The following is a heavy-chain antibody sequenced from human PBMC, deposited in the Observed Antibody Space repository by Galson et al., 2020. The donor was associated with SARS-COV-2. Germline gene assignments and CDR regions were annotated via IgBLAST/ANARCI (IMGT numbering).Heavy chain of an antibody. CDR3: ARGGGIELGERSLYRGHYFDY. Sequence: TGGSLRLSCAASGFIFSPYVMHWVRQGPGKGLEWVAVLWYDGNKRYYGRLNGGSNTNYVESVKGRFTISADDSRKTLYLQMDSLRAEDTAVYYCARGGGIELGERSLYRGHYFDYWGQGALVSVSS. D-gene: IGHD3-3*01. V-gene: IGHV3-33*01. CDR2: LWYDGNKRYYGRLNGGSNT. J-gene: IGHJ4*01. CDR1: GFIFSPYV.